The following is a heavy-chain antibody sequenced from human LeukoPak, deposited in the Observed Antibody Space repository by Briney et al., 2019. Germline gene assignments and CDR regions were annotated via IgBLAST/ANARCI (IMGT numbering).Heavy chain of an antibody. CDR3: AKAVYSSSSGYYYGMDV. D-gene: IGHD6-6*01. CDR1: GFTFSSYA. CDR2: ISGSGGST. Sequence: GGSLRPSCAASGFTFSSYAMSWVRQAPGKGLEWVSAISGSGGSTYYADSVKGRFTISRDNSKNTLYLQMNSLRAEDTAVYYCAKAVYSSSSGYYYGMDVWGQGTTVTVSS. J-gene: IGHJ6*02. V-gene: IGHV3-23*01.